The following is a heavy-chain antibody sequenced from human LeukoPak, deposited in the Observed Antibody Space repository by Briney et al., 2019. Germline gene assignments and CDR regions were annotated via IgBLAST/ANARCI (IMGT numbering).Heavy chain of an antibody. CDR1: GFTFSDYG. V-gene: IGHV3-23*01. D-gene: IGHD6-19*01. J-gene: IGHJ4*02. Sequence: GGTLRLSCVASGFTFSDYGMSWVRQAPGKGFEWVSAISSSGGNTFYADSVKGRFTISRDNSKNTLYLQMNRLRAEDTAVYYCAKSYSSAGDGGYWGQGTLVTVSS. CDR2: ISSSGGNT. CDR3: AKSYSSAGDGGY.